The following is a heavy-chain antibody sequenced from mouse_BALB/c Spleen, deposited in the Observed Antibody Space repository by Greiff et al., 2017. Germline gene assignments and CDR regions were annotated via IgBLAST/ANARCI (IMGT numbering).Heavy chain of an antibody. CDR2: ISSGSSTI. J-gene: IGHJ4*01. CDR3: ARSGLRYAMDY. V-gene: IGHV5-17*02. CDR1: GFTFSSFG. Sequence: EVQRVESGGGLVQPGGSRKLSCAASGFTFSSFGMHWVRQAPEKGLEWVAYISSGSSTIYYADTVKGRFTISRDNPKNTLFLQMTSLRSEDTAMYYCARSGLRYAMDYWGQGTSVTVSS. D-gene: IGHD2-2*01.